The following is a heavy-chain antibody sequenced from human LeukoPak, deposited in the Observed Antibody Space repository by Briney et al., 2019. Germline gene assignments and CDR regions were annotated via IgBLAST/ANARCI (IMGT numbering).Heavy chain of an antibody. J-gene: IGHJ4*02. CDR3: ARGGVYYYDSSGYYDY. CDR1: GYTFTSYY. D-gene: IGHD3-22*01. Sequence: ASVKVSCKASGYTFTSYYMHWVRQAPGQGLEWMGIINPSGGSTGYAQKFQGRVTMTRDTSISTAYMELSRLRSDDTAVYYCARGGVYYYDSSGYYDYWGQGTLVTVSS. CDR2: INPSGGST. V-gene: IGHV1-46*01.